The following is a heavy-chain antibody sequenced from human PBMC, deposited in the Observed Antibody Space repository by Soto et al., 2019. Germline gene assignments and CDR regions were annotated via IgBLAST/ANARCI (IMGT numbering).Heavy chain of an antibody. J-gene: IGHJ4*02. D-gene: IGHD1-1*01. CDR2: IYYSGST. CDR1: GGSFDITSSY. CDR3: ATIPIVGTKPYYFNS. Sequence: SETLSLTCTVSGGSFDITSSYWAWVRQPPGKGLEWIAYIYYSGSTYYNPSLKSRITISVDTSTNQLSLRLSSVTAADTAVYYCATIPIVGTKPYYFNSWGQGTLVTV. V-gene: IGHV4-39*01.